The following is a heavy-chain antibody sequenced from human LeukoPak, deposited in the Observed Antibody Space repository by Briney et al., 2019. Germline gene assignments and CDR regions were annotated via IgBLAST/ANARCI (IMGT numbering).Heavy chain of an antibody. D-gene: IGHD2-8*01. CDR2: INHSGST. CDR3: ARGGYSIPTPRRNWFDP. V-gene: IGHV4-34*01. CDR1: GGSFSGYY. J-gene: IGHJ5*02. Sequence: SGTLSLTCAVYGGSFSGYYWSWIRQPPGKGLEWIGEINHSGSTNYNPSLKSRVTISVDTSKNQFSLKLSSVTAADTAVYYCARGGYSIPTPRRNWFDPWDQGTLVTVSS.